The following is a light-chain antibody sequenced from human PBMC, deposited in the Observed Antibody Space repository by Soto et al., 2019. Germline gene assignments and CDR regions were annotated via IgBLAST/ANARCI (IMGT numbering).Light chain of an antibody. J-gene: IGKJ1*01. Sequence: DIPMTQSPSSLSASVGDRVTITCRASQNINNYLHWYQQKPGKAPKLLIYAESTLQTGVPSRFSGSGSGTEFTLTISSLQPEDFATYYCQQIYSTLTFGQGTKVEI. CDR1: QNINNY. CDR2: AES. V-gene: IGKV1-39*01. CDR3: QQIYSTLT.